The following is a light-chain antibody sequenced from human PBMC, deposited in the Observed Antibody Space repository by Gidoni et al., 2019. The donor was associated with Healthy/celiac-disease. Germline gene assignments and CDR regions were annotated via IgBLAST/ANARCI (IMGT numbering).Light chain of an antibody. J-gene: IGKJ2*01. V-gene: IGKV3-15*01. CDR1: QSVSSN. CDR3: QQYNNWPLYT. CDR2: GAS. Sequence: EIVMKQSPAPLSVSPGERATISCRASQSVSSNLAWSQQKPGQAPRLLIYGASTRATGIPARFSGSGSGTEFTLTISSLQSEDFAVYYCQQYNNWPLYTFXXXTKLEIK.